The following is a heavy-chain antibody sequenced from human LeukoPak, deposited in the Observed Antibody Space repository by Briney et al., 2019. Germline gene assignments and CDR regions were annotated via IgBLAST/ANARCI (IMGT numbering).Heavy chain of an antibody. V-gene: IGHV4-59*01. CDR1: AGSISGYY. CDR2: IFYSGTT. J-gene: IGHJ4*02. Sequence: PSETLSLTYTVSAGSISGYYWSWIRQPPGQGLEWIGYIFYSGTTNYNPSLKSRVTISVDTSKNQFSLMLNSVTAADTAVYYCARGGTGWTYPSDIFDYWGPGTLVTVSS. CDR3: ARGGTGWTYPSDIFDY. D-gene: IGHD1-1*01.